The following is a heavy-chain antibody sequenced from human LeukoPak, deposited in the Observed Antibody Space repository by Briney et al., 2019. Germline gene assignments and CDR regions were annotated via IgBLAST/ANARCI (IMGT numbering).Heavy chain of an antibody. Sequence: PGGSLRLSCAASGFTFSSSWVSWVRLAPGKGLEWVANIKQDGSEKYYVDSVKGRFTISRDNAKNSLYLQMNSLRDEDTAVYYCARNYGGNSAGWGQGTLVTVSS. CDR2: IKQDGSEK. D-gene: IGHD4-23*01. J-gene: IGHJ4*02. CDR3: ARNYGGNSAG. CDR1: GFTFSSSW. V-gene: IGHV3-7*04.